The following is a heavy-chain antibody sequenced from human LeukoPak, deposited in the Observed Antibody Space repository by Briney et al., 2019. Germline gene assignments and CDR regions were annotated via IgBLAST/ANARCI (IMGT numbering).Heavy chain of an antibody. D-gene: IGHD3-16*01. CDR2: FYYSGST. V-gene: IGHV4-39*07. CDR3: AREGFSPVGFDY. J-gene: IGHJ4*02. Sequence: SETLSLTCTVSGGSISSSGYYWGWIRQPPGKGLEWIGSFYYSGSTYYNPSLKSRVTISVDTSKNQFSMKLSSVTAADTAVYYCAREGFSPVGFDYWGQGTLVTVSS. CDR1: GGSISSSGYY.